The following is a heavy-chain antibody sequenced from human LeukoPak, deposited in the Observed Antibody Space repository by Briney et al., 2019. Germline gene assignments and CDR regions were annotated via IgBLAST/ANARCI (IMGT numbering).Heavy chain of an antibody. CDR3: ARHSSSWYSGHYMDV. J-gene: IGHJ6*03. CDR1: GGTFSSYA. D-gene: IGHD6-13*01. Sequence: SVKVSCKASGGTFSSYAISWVRQAPGQGLEWMGGIIPIFGTANYAQKFQSKVTITTDESTSTAYMELSSLRSEDTAVYYCARHSSSWYSGHYMDVWGKGTTVTVSS. V-gene: IGHV1-69*05. CDR2: IIPIFGTA.